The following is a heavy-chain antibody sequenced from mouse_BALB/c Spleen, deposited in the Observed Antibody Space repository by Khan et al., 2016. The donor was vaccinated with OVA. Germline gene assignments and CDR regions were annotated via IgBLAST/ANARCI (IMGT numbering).Heavy chain of an antibody. CDR3: AREDYYDYDSFAY. Sequence: EVQLLESGPGLVKPSQTLSLTCTVTGYTITSDYACNWIRQFPGNKLEWRGYITYSGNTRYNPYLKSRTSITRDTSTNPFFLQLNSVTTEDKATSDCAREDYYDYDSFAYWGQGTLVTVAA. D-gene: IGHD2-4*01. J-gene: IGHJ3*01. V-gene: IGHV3-2*02. CDR2: ITYSGNT. CDR1: GYTITSDYA.